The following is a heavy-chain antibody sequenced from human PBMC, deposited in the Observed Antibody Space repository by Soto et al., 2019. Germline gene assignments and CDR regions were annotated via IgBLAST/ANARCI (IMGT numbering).Heavy chain of an antibody. CDR3: ASREGELELRDY. CDR2: INHSGST. J-gene: IGHJ4*02. D-gene: IGHD1-7*01. V-gene: IGHV4-34*01. CDR1: GGSFSGYY. Sequence: SETLCLTCAVYGGSFSGYYWSWIRQPPGKGLEWIGEINHSGSTNYNPSLKSRVTISVDTSKNQFSLKLSSVTAADTAVYYCASREGELELRDYWGQGTLVTVS.